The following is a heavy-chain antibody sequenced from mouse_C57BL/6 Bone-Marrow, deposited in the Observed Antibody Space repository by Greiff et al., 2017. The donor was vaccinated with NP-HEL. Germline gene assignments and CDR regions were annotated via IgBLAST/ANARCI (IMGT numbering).Heavy chain of an antibody. CDR2: IYPRSGNT. D-gene: IGHD1-3*01. V-gene: IGHV1-81*01. CDR1: GYTFTSYG. J-gene: IGHJ3*01. CDR3: AREKLEGFAY. Sequence: QVQLKESGAELARPGASVKLSCKASGYTFTSYGISWVKQRTGQGLEWIGEIYPRSGNTYYNEKFKGKATLTADKSFSTAYMELRILTSEDSAVYFCAREKLEGFAYWGQGTLVTVSA.